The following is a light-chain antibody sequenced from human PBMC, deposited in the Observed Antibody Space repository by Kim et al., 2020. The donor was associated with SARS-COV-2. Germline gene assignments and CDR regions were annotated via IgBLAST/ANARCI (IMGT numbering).Light chain of an antibody. Sequence: EIVLTQSPATLSLSPGERATLSCRASQSVSSYLAWYQQKPGQAPRLLIYDASNRATGIPARFSGSGSGTDFTLTISSLKPEDFAVYYCQQRSNWPLTFGGGTKLEI. V-gene: IGKV3-11*01. CDR1: QSVSSY. CDR2: DAS. J-gene: IGKJ4*01. CDR3: QQRSNWPLT.